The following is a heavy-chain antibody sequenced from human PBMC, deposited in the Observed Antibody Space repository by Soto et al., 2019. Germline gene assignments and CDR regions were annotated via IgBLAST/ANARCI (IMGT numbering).Heavy chain of an antibody. D-gene: IGHD3-16*01. CDR2: ISSDGSQK. CDR1: GIAFSGCG. V-gene: IGHV3-30*18. Sequence: QVQLVESGGGVVQPGTSLRLSCAASGIAFSGCGMFWVRQTPSKGLEWVAAISSDGSQKYYADSVKGRFTISTDNSKNTLYVQMNGLTTEETAVDYCAKNIVWGHWYFDLWGRGTLVPVSS. J-gene: IGHJ2*01. CDR3: AKNIVWGHWYFDL.